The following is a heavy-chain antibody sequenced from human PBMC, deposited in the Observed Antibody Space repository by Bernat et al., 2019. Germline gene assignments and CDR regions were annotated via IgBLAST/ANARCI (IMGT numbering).Heavy chain of an antibody. Sequence: EVQLVESGGGLVQPGGSLRLSCAASGFTFSSYAMSWVRQAPGKGLEWVSAISGSGGSTYYADSGKGRVNISRDKSKNKLCLQMNRLRGGDTAVYYCGKVFWGGGDIVVVPAASDYWGQGTLVTVSS. J-gene: IGHJ4*02. CDR3: GKVFWGGGDIVVVPAASDY. CDR2: ISGSGGST. CDR1: GFTFSSYA. V-gene: IGHV3-23*04. D-gene: IGHD2-2*01.